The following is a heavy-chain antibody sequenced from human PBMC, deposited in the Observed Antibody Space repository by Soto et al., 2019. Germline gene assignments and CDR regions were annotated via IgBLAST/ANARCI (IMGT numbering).Heavy chain of an antibody. CDR2: IKQDGSEK. D-gene: IGHD2-21*01. CDR3: ASDHCDLRVY. CDR1: GFTFSSYW. J-gene: IGHJ4*02. Sequence: EVQLVESGGGLVQPGGSLRLSCAASGFTFSSYWMSWVRQAPGRGLEWVANIKQDGSEKYYVDSVKGPFTIARDNAKNCMYMQMTSMSAEHAAVYYCASDHCDLRVYWGQGVLVDASS. V-gene: IGHV3-7*05.